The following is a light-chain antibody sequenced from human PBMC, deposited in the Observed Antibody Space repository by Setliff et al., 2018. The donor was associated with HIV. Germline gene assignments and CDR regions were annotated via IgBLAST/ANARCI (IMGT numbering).Light chain of an antibody. CDR3: QQSQEIPLT. Sequence: DIQMTQSPSSLSASVGDRVTISCRESQRITKYLNWYQQRPGKAPKLLFSATSYMNSGVPSRFSAGGSGTDFTLTISGLQREDFATYFCQQSQEIPLTFGGGTKVDIK. CDR1: QRITKY. J-gene: IGKJ4*01. CDR2: ATS. V-gene: IGKV1-39*01.